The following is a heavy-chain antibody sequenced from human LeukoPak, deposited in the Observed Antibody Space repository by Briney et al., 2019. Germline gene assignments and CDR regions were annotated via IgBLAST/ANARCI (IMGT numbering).Heavy chain of an antibody. CDR3: TTDLITYYYDSSGQRD. Sequence: AGGSLRLSCAASGFTFSNAWMSWVRQAPGKGLEWVGRIKSKTDGGTTDYAAPVKGRFTISRDDSKNTLYLQMNSLKTEDTAVYYCTTDLITYYYDSSGQRDWGQGTLATVSS. D-gene: IGHD3-22*01. V-gene: IGHV3-15*01. CDR1: GFTFSNAW. CDR2: IKSKTDGGTT. J-gene: IGHJ4*02.